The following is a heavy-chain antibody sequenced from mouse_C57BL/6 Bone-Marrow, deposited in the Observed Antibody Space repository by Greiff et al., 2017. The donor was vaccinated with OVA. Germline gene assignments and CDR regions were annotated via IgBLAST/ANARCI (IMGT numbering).Heavy chain of an antibody. CDR3: SIASYYDYDVDAMDY. Sequence: VQLQQSGAELARPGASVKLSCKASGYTFTSYGISWVKQRTGQGLEWIGEIYPRSGNTYYNQKFKDKATLTVDKSSSTAYMQLSSLTSEDSAVYYCSIASYYDYDVDAMDYWGQGTSVTVSS. V-gene: IGHV1-81*01. CDR1: GYTFTSYG. D-gene: IGHD2-4*01. J-gene: IGHJ4*01. CDR2: IYPRSGNT.